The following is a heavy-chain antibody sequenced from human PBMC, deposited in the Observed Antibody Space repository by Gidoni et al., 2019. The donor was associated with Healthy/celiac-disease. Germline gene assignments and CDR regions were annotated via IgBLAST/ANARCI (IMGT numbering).Heavy chain of an antibody. CDR1: GFTFSRYA. V-gene: IGHV3-23*01. Sequence: EVQLLESGGGLVQPGGSLRLSCAASGFTFSRYAISWVRQAPGKGLEWVSAISGSGGSTYYADSVKGQFTISRDNSKNTLYLQMNSLRAEDTAVYYCAKDEYYYDSSGYFALGDAFDIWGQGIMVTVSS. J-gene: IGHJ3*02. CDR2: ISGSGGST. D-gene: IGHD3-22*01. CDR3: AKDEYYYDSSGYFALGDAFDI.